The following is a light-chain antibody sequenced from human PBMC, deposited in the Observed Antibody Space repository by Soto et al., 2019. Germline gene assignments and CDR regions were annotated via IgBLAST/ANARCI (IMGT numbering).Light chain of an antibody. Sequence: EIVLTQSPGTLSLSPGERATLSCRASQSVSSSYLAWYQQKPGQAPRLLIYGASSRATGIPDTFSGSGSGKDFTLTISRLEPEDFAVYYCQQYGSSPAYTFGQGTKLEIK. CDR2: GAS. CDR3: QQYGSSPAYT. CDR1: QSVSSSY. V-gene: IGKV3-20*01. J-gene: IGKJ2*01.